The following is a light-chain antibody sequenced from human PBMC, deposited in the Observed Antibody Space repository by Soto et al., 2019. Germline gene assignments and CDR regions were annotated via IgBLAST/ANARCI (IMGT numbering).Light chain of an antibody. J-gene: IGKJ1*01. CDR3: QQYNNGPPWT. V-gene: IGKV3-15*01. Sequence: EIVMTQSPATLSVSPGERATLSCRASQSVSSNLAWYQQKPGQAPRLLISGASTRATGIPARFSGSGSGTEVTLTISSLQTEDFAVYYCQQYNNGPPWTFGQGTKVEIK. CDR2: GAS. CDR1: QSVSSN.